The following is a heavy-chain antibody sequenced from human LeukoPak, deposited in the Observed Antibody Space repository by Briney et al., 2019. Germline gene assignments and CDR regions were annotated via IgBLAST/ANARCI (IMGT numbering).Heavy chain of an antibody. CDR3: ARGGGLDV. CDR2: INHNGNVN. D-gene: IGHD3-16*01. Sequence: GGSLRLSCAASGFTFSSYWMNWARQAPGEGLEWVASINHNGNVNYYVDSVKGRFTISRDNAKNSLYLQMSNLRAEDTAVYFCARGGGLDVWGQGATVTVSS. J-gene: IGHJ6*02. V-gene: IGHV3-7*03. CDR1: GFTFSSYW.